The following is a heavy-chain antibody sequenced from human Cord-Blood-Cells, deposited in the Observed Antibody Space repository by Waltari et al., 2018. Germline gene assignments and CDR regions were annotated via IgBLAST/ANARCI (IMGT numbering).Heavy chain of an antibody. J-gene: IGHJ4*02. CDR1: GFTSGDPY. Sequence: EVQLVESGGGLVQPGGSLRLSCAASGFTSGDPYMDWVRQAPGKGLEWVGRTRNKANSYTTEYAASVKGRFTISRDDSKNSLYLQMNSLKTEDTAVYYCARSYYDSSGYYYYFDYWGQGTLVTVSS. CDR3: ARSYYDSSGYYYYFDY. CDR2: TRNKANSYTT. D-gene: IGHD3-22*01. V-gene: IGHV3-72*01.